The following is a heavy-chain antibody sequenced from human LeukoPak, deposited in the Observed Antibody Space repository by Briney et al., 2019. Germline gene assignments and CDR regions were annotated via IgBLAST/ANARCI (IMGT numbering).Heavy chain of an antibody. D-gene: IGHD3-22*01. CDR2: ISYDGSNK. Sequence: GGSLRLSCAASGFTFSSYGMHWVRQAPGKGLEWVAVISYDGSNKYYADSVKGRFTISRDNSKNTLYLQMNSLRAEDTALYYCAKEKSLAYYYDSSGSLDYWGQGTLVTVSS. CDR1: GFTFSSYG. CDR3: AKEKSLAYYYDSSGSLDY. V-gene: IGHV3-30*18. J-gene: IGHJ4*02.